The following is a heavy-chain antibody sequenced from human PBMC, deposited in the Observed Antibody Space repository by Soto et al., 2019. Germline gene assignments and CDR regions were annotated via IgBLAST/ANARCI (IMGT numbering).Heavy chain of an antibody. D-gene: IGHD5-12*01. CDR2: LIPILGLA. CDR1: GGTFSNST. Sequence: QVQLVQSGAEVRKPGSSVKVSCQASGGTFSNSTVTWVRQAPGQGLEWMGRLIPILGLANYAQKFRGRLTITADKSMTTAYMELRSLRSEDTAMYYCARFKLGDDYWGQGTLVTVSS. J-gene: IGHJ4*02. V-gene: IGHV1-69*02. CDR3: ARFKLGDDY.